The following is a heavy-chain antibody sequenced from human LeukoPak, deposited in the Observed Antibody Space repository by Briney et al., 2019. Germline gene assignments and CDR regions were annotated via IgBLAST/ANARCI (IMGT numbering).Heavy chain of an antibody. Sequence: GGSLRLSCAASGFTFSSYAMSWVRQAPGKGLEWVSSIPRNGGSTYYADSVKGRFTISRDNSKNSLYLQMNSLRTEDTALYYCAEGYSAYGPFDYWGQGTLVTVSS. D-gene: IGHD5-12*01. V-gene: IGHV3-23*01. CDR2: IPRNGGST. CDR3: AEGYSAYGPFDY. CDR1: GFTFSSYA. J-gene: IGHJ4*02.